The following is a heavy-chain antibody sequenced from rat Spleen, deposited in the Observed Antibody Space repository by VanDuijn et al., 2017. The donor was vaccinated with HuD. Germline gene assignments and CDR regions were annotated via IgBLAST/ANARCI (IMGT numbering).Heavy chain of an antibody. D-gene: IGHD1-4*01. J-gene: IGHJ4*01. CDR1: GFSLTGNN. V-gene: IGHV2S30*01. CDR2: MRHDGDT. CDR3: TGDRHSPGVMDA. Sequence: QVQLKESGPGLVQPSQTLSLTCTVSGFSLTGNNVHWVRQPPGKGLEWMGRMRHDGDTYYHSALKSRLSISRDTSKNQVFLKMNSLQTDDTAIYYGTGDRHSPGVMDAWGQGASVTVSS.